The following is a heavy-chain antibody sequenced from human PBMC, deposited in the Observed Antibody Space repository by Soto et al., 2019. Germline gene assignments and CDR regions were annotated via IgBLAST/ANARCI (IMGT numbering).Heavy chain of an antibody. D-gene: IGHD3-22*01. Sequence: PGGSLKLSCAASGFTFSSYGMHWVRQAPGKGLEWVAVIWYDGSDKYYADSVKGRFTISRDNSKNTLYLQMNSLRAEDTAVYYCARGNIVPRPSEDYYDSSDPKPFDYWGQGTLVTVSS. CDR3: ARGNIVPRPSEDYYDSSDPKPFDY. CDR2: IWYDGSDK. CDR1: GFTFSSYG. V-gene: IGHV3-33*01. J-gene: IGHJ4*02.